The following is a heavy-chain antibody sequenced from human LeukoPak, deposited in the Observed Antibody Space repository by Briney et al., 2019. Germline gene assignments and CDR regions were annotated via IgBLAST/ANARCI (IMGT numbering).Heavy chain of an antibody. D-gene: IGHD5-18*01. CDR1: GFTFRDNW. CDR2: INTDGSST. V-gene: IGHV3-74*01. Sequence: PGGSLGLSCAASGFTFRDNWMHWVRQAPGKGLVWVSRINTDGSSTTYADSVKGRFTISRDNAKNTLYLQMNSLRAEDTAVYYCARARYSYTGIIDYWGQGTLVTVSS. J-gene: IGHJ4*02. CDR3: ARARYSYTGIIDY.